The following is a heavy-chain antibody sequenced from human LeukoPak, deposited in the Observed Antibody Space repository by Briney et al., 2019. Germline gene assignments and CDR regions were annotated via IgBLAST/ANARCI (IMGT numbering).Heavy chain of an antibody. Sequence: PSETLSLTCTVSGDSVNSSPYYWAWIRQPPGKGLEWIGSIYPRGRMYYNPSLKSRVTISIDTSKNQFSLSLSYMTAADTAVYFCSRDWGSIAVAGFDTPHWFDPWGQGTLVTVSS. CDR2: IYPRGRM. CDR1: GDSVNSSPYY. D-gene: IGHD6-19*01. J-gene: IGHJ5*02. V-gene: IGHV4-39*07. CDR3: SRDWGSIAVAGFDTPHWFDP.